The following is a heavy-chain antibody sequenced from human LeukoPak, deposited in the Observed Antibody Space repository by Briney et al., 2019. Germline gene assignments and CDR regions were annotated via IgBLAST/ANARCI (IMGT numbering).Heavy chain of an antibody. D-gene: IGHD3-22*01. V-gene: IGHV4-31*03. CDR2: IYYSGST. J-gene: IGHJ5*02. CDR3: ARSQRRYYDSMCWFDP. CDR1: GGSISSGGYY. Sequence: NPSETLSLTCTVSGGSISSGGYYWSWSRQHPGKGLEWIRYIYYSGSTYYNPSLKSRVTISVDTSKNQFSLKLSSVTAADTAVYYCARSQRRYYDSMCWFDPWGQGTLVTVSS.